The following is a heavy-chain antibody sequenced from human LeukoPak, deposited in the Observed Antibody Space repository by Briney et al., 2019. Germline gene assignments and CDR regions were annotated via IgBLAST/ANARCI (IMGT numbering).Heavy chain of an antibody. CDR3: AITAFHLEYCSGGRCYDWFDP. CDR1: GFTFSSYG. J-gene: IGHJ5*02. D-gene: IGHD2-15*01. CDR2: ISYDGSNK. V-gene: IGHV3-30*03. Sequence: QAGGSLRLSCAASGFTFSSYGMHWVRQAPGKGLEWVAVISYDGSNKYYADSVKGRFTISRDNSKNTLYLQMNSLRAEDTAVYYRAITAFHLEYCSGGRCYDWFDPWGQGTLVTVSS.